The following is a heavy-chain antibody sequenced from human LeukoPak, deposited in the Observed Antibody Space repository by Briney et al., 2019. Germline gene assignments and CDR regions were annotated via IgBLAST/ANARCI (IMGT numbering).Heavy chain of an antibody. Sequence: PGGSLRLSCVASGFIFSTYWMTWVRQAPGKGLEWVATIKYDGDEKFYVDSVTGRFTISRDNAKNSLYLQMNSLTAEDTAVYYCVRESFSRGDFNWGQGTLVSVSS. CDR2: IKYDGDEK. V-gene: IGHV3-7*01. J-gene: IGHJ4*02. CDR1: GFIFSTYW. CDR3: VRESFSRGDFN. D-gene: IGHD7-27*01.